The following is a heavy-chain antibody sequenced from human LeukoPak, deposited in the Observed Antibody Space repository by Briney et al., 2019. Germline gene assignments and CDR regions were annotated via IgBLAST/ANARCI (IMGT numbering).Heavy chain of an antibody. CDR3: ARDRRLPGPSDYVFPSPCDY. D-gene: IGHD3-16*01. Sequence: PGGSLRLSCAASGFTFSSYSMNWVRQAPGKGLEWVSYISSSSSTIYHADSVKGRFTISRDNAKNSMYLQMNSLRAEDTAVYYCARDRRLPGPSDYVFPSPCDYWGQGTLVTVSS. V-gene: IGHV3-48*01. CDR1: GFTFSSYS. CDR2: ISSSSSTI. J-gene: IGHJ4*02.